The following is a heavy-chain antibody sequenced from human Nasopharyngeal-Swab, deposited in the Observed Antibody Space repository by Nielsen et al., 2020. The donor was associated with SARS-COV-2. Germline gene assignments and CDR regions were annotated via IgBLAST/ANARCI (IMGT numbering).Heavy chain of an antibody. CDR1: GYIFTSYG. Sequence: ASVKVSCKASGYIFTSYGISWVRQAPGQGLEWMGWINTYSANTNYAQKFQGRVTMTTDTSTSTAYMELRSLRSDDTAVYYCARDQVGSGYELEYQYYYALDVWGQGTTVTVSS. J-gene: IGHJ6*02. D-gene: IGHD5-12*01. CDR2: INTYSANT. V-gene: IGHV1-18*04. CDR3: ARDQVGSGYELEYQYYYALDV.